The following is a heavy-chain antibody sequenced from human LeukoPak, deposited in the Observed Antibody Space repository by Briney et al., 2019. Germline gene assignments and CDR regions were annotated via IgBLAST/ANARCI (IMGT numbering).Heavy chain of an antibody. V-gene: IGHV3-7*01. Sequence: GGSLRLSCAASGFSFTTYWMSWVRQAPGKGLEWVANIKQDGTEKYYVDSVKGRFTISRDNAKNSLYLQLNSLRVEDTAIYYCAKVAKYYYGSETYYFFEHWGQGTPVTASS. D-gene: IGHD3-10*01. CDR1: GFSFTTYW. J-gene: IGHJ4*02. CDR3: AKVAKYYYGSETYYFFEH. CDR2: IKQDGTEK.